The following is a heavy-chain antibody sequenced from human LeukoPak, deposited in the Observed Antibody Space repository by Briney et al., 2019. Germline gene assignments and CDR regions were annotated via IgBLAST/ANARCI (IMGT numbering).Heavy chain of an antibody. V-gene: IGHV3-66*01. CDR3: AGDFDY. J-gene: IGHJ4*02. CDR2: IYSGGST. Sequence: GKGLEWVSVIYSGGSTYYADSVKGRFTISRDNSKNTLYLQMNSLRAEDTAVYYCAGDFDYWGQGTLVTVSS.